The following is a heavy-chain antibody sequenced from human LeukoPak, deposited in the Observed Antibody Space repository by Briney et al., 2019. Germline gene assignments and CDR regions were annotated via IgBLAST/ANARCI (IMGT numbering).Heavy chain of an antibody. Sequence: SGPTLVNPTQTLTLTCTFSGFSLGTSGVGVGWIRQPPGKALEWLALIYWNDDKRYSPSLKSRLTITKDTSKNQVVLTMTNMDPVDTATYYCAHRSIAAAGKEFDYWGQGTLVTVSS. V-gene: IGHV2-5*01. J-gene: IGHJ4*02. D-gene: IGHD6-13*01. CDR3: AHRSIAAAGKEFDY. CDR1: GFSLGTSGVG. CDR2: IYWNDDK.